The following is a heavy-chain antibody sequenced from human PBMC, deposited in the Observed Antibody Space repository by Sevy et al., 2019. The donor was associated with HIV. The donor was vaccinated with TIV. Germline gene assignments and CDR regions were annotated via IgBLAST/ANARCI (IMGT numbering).Heavy chain of an antibody. D-gene: IGHD4-17*01. Sequence: GGSLRLSCATSEFTFSSYSMNWVRQAPGNGLEWVSSISGGGTYIYYADSVKGRFTISRDNPKNSLSLQMNCLRAEDTAVYYCARGTHDYGDYDRDAFDIWGQGTMVTVSS. CDR3: ARGTHDYGDYDRDAFDI. CDR1: EFTFSSYS. J-gene: IGHJ3*02. CDR2: ISGGGTYI. V-gene: IGHV3-21*01.